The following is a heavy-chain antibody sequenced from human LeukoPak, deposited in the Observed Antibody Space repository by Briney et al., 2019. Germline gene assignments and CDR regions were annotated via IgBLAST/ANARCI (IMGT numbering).Heavy chain of an antibody. J-gene: IGHJ4*02. V-gene: IGHV1-3*01. CDR1: GYTFTSYA. Sequence: ASVKVSCKASGYTFTSYAMHWVRQAPGQRLEWMGWINAGNGNTKYSQTFQGRVTITRDTSASAAYMELSSLRSEDTAVYYCAREGGTMVRGVLNYWGQGTLVTVSS. CDR2: INAGNGNT. D-gene: IGHD3-10*01. CDR3: AREGGTMVRGVLNY.